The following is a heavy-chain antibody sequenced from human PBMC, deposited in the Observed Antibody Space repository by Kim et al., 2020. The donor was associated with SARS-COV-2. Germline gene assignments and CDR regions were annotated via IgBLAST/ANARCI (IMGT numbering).Heavy chain of an antibody. Sequence: NDNPSLKSRVTISVDTSKNQFSLKLSSVTAADTAVYYCARQRNPRYYFDYWGQGTLVTVSS. D-gene: IGHD1-1*01. V-gene: IGHV4-59*08. CDR3: ARQRNPRYYFDY. J-gene: IGHJ4*02.